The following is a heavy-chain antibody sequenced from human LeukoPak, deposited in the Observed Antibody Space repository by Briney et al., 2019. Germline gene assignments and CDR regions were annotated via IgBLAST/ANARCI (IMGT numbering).Heavy chain of an antibody. V-gene: IGHV3-30*03. Sequence: GGSLRLSCAASGFTFSSYGMHWVRQAPGKELEWVAVISYDGSNKYCADSVKGRFTISRDNSKNTLYLQMNSLRSDDTAVYYCARERERVLDYWGQGTLVTVSS. J-gene: IGHJ4*02. CDR1: GFTFSSYG. D-gene: IGHD1-1*01. CDR3: ARERERVLDY. CDR2: ISYDGSNK.